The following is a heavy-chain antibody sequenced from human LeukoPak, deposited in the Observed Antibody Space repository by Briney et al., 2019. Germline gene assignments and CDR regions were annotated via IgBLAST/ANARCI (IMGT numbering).Heavy chain of an antibody. V-gene: IGHV1-18*01. CDR3: AWAMYYYGGAYYFDY. D-gene: IGHD3-10*01. CDR1: GYTFTSYG. J-gene: IGHJ4*02. Sequence: ASVKVSCKASGYTFTSYGISWVRQAPGQGLEWMGWISAYNGNTNYAQKLQGRVTMTTDTSTSTAYMELRSLRSDDTAVYYCAWAMYYYGGAYYFDYWGQGTLVTVSS. CDR2: ISAYNGNT.